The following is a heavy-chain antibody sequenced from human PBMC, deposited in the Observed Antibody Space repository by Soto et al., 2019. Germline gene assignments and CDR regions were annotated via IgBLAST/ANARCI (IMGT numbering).Heavy chain of an antibody. J-gene: IGHJ4*02. CDR1: GYTFTDAY. CDR3: AREEGTELDF. Sequence: QVRLVQSGAEVKKPGASVKVTCKPSGYTFTDAYIHWVRQAPGQGLEWLGWINPKNGGTNYAQKCQGRVTMTRDTSRSTAFMELSSLNSNDTAVYYCAREEGTELDFWGQGTLVTVSS. CDR2: INPKNGGT. D-gene: IGHD1-7*01. V-gene: IGHV1-2*02.